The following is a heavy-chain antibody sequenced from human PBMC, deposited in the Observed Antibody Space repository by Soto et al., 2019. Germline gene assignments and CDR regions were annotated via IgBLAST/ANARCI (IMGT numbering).Heavy chain of an antibody. CDR3: EREDTAWGGLGYYGMDV. Sequence: SLTCTVSGGSISSGGYYLSWIRQHPGKGLEWIGYIYYSGSTYYNPSLKSRVTISVDTSKNQFSLKLSYVTAADTDVYYCEREDTAWGGLGYYGMDVWGQGTTVTVSS. CDR2: IYYSGST. J-gene: IGHJ6*02. D-gene: IGHD5-18*01. V-gene: IGHV4-31*03. CDR1: GGSISSGGYY.